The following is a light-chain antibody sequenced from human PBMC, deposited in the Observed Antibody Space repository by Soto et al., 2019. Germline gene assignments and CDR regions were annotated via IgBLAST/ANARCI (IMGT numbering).Light chain of an antibody. Sequence: QSVLTQPPSVSGAPGQRVTISCTGSSANIGAAYNVDWYQQLPGTAPKLLIYGNNNRPSGVPARFSGSKSGTSASLAIAGLQAEDEGDYYCQSYDSSLSGFYVFGTGTKLTVL. J-gene: IGLJ1*01. CDR2: GNN. CDR3: QSYDSSLSGFYV. V-gene: IGLV1-40*01. CDR1: SANIGAAYN.